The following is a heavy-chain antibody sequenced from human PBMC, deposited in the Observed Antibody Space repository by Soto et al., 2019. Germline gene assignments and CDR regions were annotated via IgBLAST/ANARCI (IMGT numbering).Heavy chain of an antibody. CDR1: GGTFSSYA. CDR3: ARAPYYYGSGSRLKYFDY. CDR2: IIPIFGTA. J-gene: IGHJ4*02. Sequence: ASVKVSCKASGGTFSSYAISCVRQAPGQGLEWMGGIIPIFGTANYAQKFQGRVTITADESTSTAYMELSSLRSEDTAVYYCARAPYYYGSGSRLKYFDYWGQGTLVTVSS. D-gene: IGHD3-10*01. V-gene: IGHV1-69*13.